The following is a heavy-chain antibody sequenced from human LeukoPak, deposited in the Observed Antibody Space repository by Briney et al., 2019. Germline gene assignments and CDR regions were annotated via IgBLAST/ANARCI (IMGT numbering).Heavy chain of an antibody. CDR1: GFTFSSYA. CDR2: VSGSGGST. D-gene: IGHD6-19*01. V-gene: IGHV3-23*01. Sequence: PGGSLRLSCAASGFTFSSYAMSWVRQAPWKGLEWVSAVSGSGGSTYYADSVKGRFTISRDNSKNTLYLQMNSLRAEDTAVYYCAKDHGHSSGWYGEYYFDYWGQGTLVTVSS. CDR3: AKDHGHSSGWYGEYYFDY. J-gene: IGHJ4*02.